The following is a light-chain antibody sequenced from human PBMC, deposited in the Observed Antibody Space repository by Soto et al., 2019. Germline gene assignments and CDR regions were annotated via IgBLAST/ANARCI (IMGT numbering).Light chain of an antibody. CDR3: SSYTSSNSVV. CDR2: EVS. V-gene: IGLV2-18*02. CDR1: STDVGSYNR. J-gene: IGLJ2*01. Sequence: QSALTQPPSVSGSPGQSVTISCTGTSTDVGSYNRVSWYQQSPGTAPKLMIYEVSYRPSGVPDRFSGSKSGNTASLTISGLQAEDEADCYCSSYTSSNSVVFGGGTKLTVL.